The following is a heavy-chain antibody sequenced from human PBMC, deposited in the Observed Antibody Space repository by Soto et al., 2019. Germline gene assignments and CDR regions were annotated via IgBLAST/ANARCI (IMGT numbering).Heavy chain of an antibody. CDR3: AKDRELRDYYGMDV. D-gene: IGHD1-7*01. V-gene: IGHV3-30*18. CDR1: GFTFSSYG. Sequence: SLRLSCAASGFTFSSYGMHWVRQAPGKGLEWVAVISYDGSNKYYADSVKGRFTISRDNSKNTLYLQMNSLRAEDTAVYYRAKDRELRDYYGMDVWGQGTTVTVSS. J-gene: IGHJ6*02. CDR2: ISYDGSNK.